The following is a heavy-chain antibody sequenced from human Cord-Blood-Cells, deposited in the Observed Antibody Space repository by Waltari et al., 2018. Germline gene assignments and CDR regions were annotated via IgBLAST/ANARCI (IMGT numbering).Heavy chain of an antibody. CDR1: GFTIRSYA. D-gene: IGHD6-19*01. V-gene: IGHV3-23*04. Sequence: EVQLVESGGGLVPTGGSLRLSCAASGFTIRSYAMSWVRQAPGKGLEWVSAISGSGGSTYYADSVKGRFTISRDNSKNTLYLQMNSLRAEDTAVYYCAKDRRGGWYDYWGQGTLVTVSS. CDR3: AKDRRGGWYDY. J-gene: IGHJ4*02. CDR2: ISGSGGST.